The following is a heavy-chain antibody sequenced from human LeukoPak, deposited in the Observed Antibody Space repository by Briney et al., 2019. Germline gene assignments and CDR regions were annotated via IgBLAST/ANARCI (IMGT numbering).Heavy chain of an antibody. CDR3: AKDRSYYDFWSGPYLDY. CDR2: ISGSGGST. V-gene: IGHV3-23*01. J-gene: IGHJ4*02. D-gene: IGHD3-3*01. CDR1: GFTFSSYA. Sequence: PGGSLRLSCAASGFTFSSYAMSWVRQAPGKGLEWVSAISGSGGSTYYADSVKGRFTISRDNSKNTLYLQMNSLRAEDTAVYYCAKDRSYYDFWSGPYLDYWGQGTLVTVSS.